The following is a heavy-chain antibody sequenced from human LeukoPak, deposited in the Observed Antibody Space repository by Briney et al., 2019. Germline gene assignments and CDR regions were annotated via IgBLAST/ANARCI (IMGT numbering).Heavy chain of an antibody. D-gene: IGHD4-17*01. CDR3: AKGGRFYGDYPFDY. CDR1: GFTYSNHA. CDR2: ISYDGSNK. V-gene: IGHV3-30*18. Sequence: GGSLRLSCAASGFTYSNHAMSWVRQAPGKGLEWVAVISYDGSNKYYADSVKGRFTISRDNSKNSLYLQMNSLRVEDTAVYYCAKGGRFYGDYPFDYWGQGTLVTVSS. J-gene: IGHJ4*02.